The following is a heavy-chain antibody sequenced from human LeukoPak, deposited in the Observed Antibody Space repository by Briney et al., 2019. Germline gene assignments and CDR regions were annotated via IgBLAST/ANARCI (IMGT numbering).Heavy chain of an antibody. CDR2: ISGSGGST. CDR3: AIGDSGYDMVDY. V-gene: IGHV3-23*01. Sequence: QPGGSLRLSCAASGFTFSSYAMSWVRQAPGKGLEWVSAISGSGGSTYYADSVKGRFTISRDNSKNTLYLQMNSLRAEDTAVYYCAIGDSGYDMVDYWGQGTLVTVSS. CDR1: GFTFSSYA. J-gene: IGHJ4*02. D-gene: IGHD5-12*01.